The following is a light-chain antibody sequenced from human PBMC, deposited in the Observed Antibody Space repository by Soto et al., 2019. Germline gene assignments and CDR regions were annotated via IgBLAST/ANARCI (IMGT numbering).Light chain of an antibody. CDR1: QSVSSN. V-gene: IGKV3-20*01. CDR3: QQYGSSPIT. CDR2: GAS. J-gene: IGKJ5*01. Sequence: EIVLTQSPATLSLSPGERATLSCRASQSVSSNLAWFQQKPGQAPRLLIYGASSRATGIPDMFSGGGSGTDFTLTISILEPEDFAVYYCQQYGSSPITFGQGTRLEIK.